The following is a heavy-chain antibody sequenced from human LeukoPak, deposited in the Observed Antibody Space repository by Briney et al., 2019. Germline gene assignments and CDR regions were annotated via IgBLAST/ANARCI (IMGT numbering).Heavy chain of an antibody. CDR1: GYTFTSYY. V-gene: IGHV1-46*01. CDR3: ARVTSDPPDAFDI. CDR2: INPTDGDT. J-gene: IGHJ3*02. Sequence: ASVKVSCKASGYTFTSYYMHWVRQAPGQGLDWMGTINPTDGDTSYAQKFQGRVTMTRDSSTSTVYMELRSLTSDDTAVYYCARVTSDPPDAFDIWGQGTMVTVSS.